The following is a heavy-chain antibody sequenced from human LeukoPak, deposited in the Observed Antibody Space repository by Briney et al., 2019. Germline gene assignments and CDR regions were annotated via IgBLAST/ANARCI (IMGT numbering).Heavy chain of an antibody. Sequence: TPSETLSLTCTVSGGSMSSYYWSWIRQPPGMGLEYIGNIFYSGSTNYNPSLKSRVTISVDTSKNQFSLKLSSVTAADTAVYYCARSDGYGLIGIWGQGTMVTVSS. CDR2: IFYSGST. J-gene: IGHJ3*02. CDR3: ARSDGYGLIGI. V-gene: IGHV4-59*01. CDR1: GGSMSSYY. D-gene: IGHD3-10*01.